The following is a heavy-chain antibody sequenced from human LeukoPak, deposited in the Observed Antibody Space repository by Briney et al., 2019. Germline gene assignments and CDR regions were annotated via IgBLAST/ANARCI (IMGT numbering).Heavy chain of an antibody. J-gene: IGHJ4*02. CDR2: IRYDGSNK. Sequence: GGSLRLSCAASGFTFSSYGMHWVRQAPGKGLEWVAFIRYDGSNKYYADSVKGRFTISRDNSKNTLYLQMNSLRAEDTAVYYCARDQGNYYDSSGYYPSYYFDYWGQGTLVTVSS. D-gene: IGHD3-22*01. CDR1: GFTFSSYG. V-gene: IGHV3-30*02. CDR3: ARDQGNYYDSSGYYPSYYFDY.